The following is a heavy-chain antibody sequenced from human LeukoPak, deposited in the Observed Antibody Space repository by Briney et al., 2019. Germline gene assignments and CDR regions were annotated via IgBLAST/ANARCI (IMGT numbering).Heavy chain of an antibody. J-gene: IGHJ4*02. Sequence: GGSLRLSCAASGFTFSSYTMNWVRQAPGKGLEWVSFISSRSSYISYADSVKGRFTISRDNAKNSLYLQMNSLRAEDTAVYYCTRYDNSGWYKGIDYWGQGTLVTVSS. CDR3: TRYDNSGWYKGIDY. CDR2: ISSRSSYI. V-gene: IGHV3-21*01. CDR1: GFTFSSYT. D-gene: IGHD6-19*01.